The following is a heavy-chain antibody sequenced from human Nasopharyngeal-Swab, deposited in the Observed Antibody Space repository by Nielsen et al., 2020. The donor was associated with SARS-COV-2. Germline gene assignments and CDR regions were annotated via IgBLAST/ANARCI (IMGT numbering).Heavy chain of an antibody. CDR2: MNPNSGNT. CDR3: AREGSGGGASDY. CDR1: GYTFTGYY. V-gene: IGHV1-8*02. Sequence: ASVKVSCKASGYTFTGYYMHWVRQAPGQGLEWMGWMNPNSGNTGYAQKFQGRVTMTRNTSISTAYMELSSLRSEDTAVYYCAREGSGGGASDYWGQGTLVTVSS. J-gene: IGHJ4*02. D-gene: IGHD2-15*01.